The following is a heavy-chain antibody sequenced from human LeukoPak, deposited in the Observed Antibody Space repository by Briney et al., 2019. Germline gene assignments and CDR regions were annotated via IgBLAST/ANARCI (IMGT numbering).Heavy chain of an antibody. CDR3: ARVRRGGCPTDAFEI. J-gene: IGHJ3*02. CDR1: GFTFSGYY. Sequence: AGGSLRLSCAASGFTFSGYYMSYIRQAPGKGLEWLSYISTSGTVTYYADSVKGRFTISRDNANKSLHLQMNSLRVEDTVVYYCARVRRGGCPTDAFEIWGQGTMVTVSS. CDR2: ISTSGTVT. D-gene: IGHD6-19*01. V-gene: IGHV3-11*01.